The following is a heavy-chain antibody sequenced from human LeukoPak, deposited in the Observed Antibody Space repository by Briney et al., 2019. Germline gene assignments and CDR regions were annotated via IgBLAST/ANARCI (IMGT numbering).Heavy chain of an antibody. J-gene: IGHJ5*02. D-gene: IGHD3-10*01. V-gene: IGHV1-8*01. CDR2: MNPNSGNT. CDR3: ARGQAKITMVRGNWFDP. CDR1: GYTFTSYD. Sequence: GASVKVSCKASGYTFTSYDINWVRQATGQGLEWMGWMNPNSGNTGYAQKFQGRVTMTRNTSISTAYMELSSLRSEDTAVYYCARGQAKITMVRGNWFDPWGQGTLVTVSS.